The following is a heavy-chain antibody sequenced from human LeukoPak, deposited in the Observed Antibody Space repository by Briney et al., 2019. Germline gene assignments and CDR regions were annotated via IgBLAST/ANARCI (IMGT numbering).Heavy chain of an antibody. D-gene: IGHD1-1*01. J-gene: IGHJ4*02. Sequence: SETLSLSCTVSGCTTDNSKYYWGWIRQCPGKGLDWSGSGYYSRNTYYNPSPNGRVTIPQDTSKKQVALKLTSVTAADTAIYYWVTHGSAAWYNFDNGGQGTLVTVSS. CDR1: GCTTDNSKYY. CDR2: GYYSRNT. V-gene: IGHV4-39*06. CDR3: VTHGSAAWYNFDN.